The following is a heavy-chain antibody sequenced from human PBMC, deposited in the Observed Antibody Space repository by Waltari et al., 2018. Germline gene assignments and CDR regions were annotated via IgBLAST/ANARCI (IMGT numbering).Heavy chain of an antibody. D-gene: IGHD1-26*01. CDR1: GFTFNNHW. CDR2: VNNEGTHT. CDR3: ARGGLAGATPDY. J-gene: IGHJ4*02. Sequence: EVRLVESGGGLVQPGGSLRLSCAASGFTFNNHWIHWVRHAPGKGLGWVAYVNNEGTHTAYVDAVKGRFTASRDNAKNTLYLQMNSLRVEDTAVYYCARGGLAGATPDYWGQGTLVTVSS. V-gene: IGHV3-74*03.